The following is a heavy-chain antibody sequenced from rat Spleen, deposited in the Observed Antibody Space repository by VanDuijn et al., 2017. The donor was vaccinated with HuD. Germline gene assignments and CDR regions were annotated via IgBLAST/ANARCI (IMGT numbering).Heavy chain of an antibody. CDR2: MRYNGDT. J-gene: IGHJ1*01. D-gene: IGHD4-3*01. Sequence: QVQLKESGPGLVQPSQTLSLTCTVSGFSLTSYNVHWVRQPPGKGLEWMGRMRYNGDTSYNSALKSRLSISRDTSKNQVFLTMNILQTDDTGTYYFTRDNSGYWYFDFWGPGTMVTVSS. CDR3: TRDNSGYWYFDF. V-gene: IGHV2-63*01. CDR1: GFSLTSYN.